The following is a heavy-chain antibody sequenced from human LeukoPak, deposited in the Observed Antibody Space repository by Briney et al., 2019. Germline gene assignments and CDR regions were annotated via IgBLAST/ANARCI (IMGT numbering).Heavy chain of an antibody. D-gene: IGHD3-3*01. V-gene: IGHV1-3*01. Sequence: ASVKVSCKASGYTFTSYGISWVRQAPGQGLEWMGWINAGNGNTKYSQKLQGRLTITRDTAASTAYMELSSLRSEDTAVYFCAREHDPWSNYCFDYWGQGTLVTVPS. J-gene: IGHJ4*02. CDR3: AREHDPWSNYCFDY. CDR1: GYTFTSYG. CDR2: INAGNGNT.